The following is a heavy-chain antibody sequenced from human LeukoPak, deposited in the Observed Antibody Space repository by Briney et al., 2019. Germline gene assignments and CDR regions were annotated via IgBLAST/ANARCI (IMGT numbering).Heavy chain of an antibody. D-gene: IGHD6-19*01. CDR3: ARAGSSGWYGEY. J-gene: IGHJ4*02. CDR1: GGSINGYY. Sequence: SETLSLTCSVSGGSINGYYWKWVRQPPGKGLEWVGYISYSGNTNYSPSPKSRLTMSVDTSKNQFSLNLRSVTAADTAVYYCARAGSSGWYGEYWGQGTLVTVSS. V-gene: IGHV4-59*01. CDR2: ISYSGNT.